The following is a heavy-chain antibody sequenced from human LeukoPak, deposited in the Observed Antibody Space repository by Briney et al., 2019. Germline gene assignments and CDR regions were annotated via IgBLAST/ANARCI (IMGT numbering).Heavy chain of an antibody. J-gene: IGHJ4*02. V-gene: IGHV3-30-3*02. CDR1: GFTFSTYA. CDR2: ISYDGNTK. Sequence: GGSLRLSCAASGFTFSTYAMNWVRQAPGKGLEWVAVISYDGNTKYYADSVKGRFTMSRDNSKNTLYLQMNSLGAEDTAVYYCAKIGGSGSAFDYWGQGTLVTVSS. D-gene: IGHD6-19*01. CDR3: AKIGGSGSAFDY.